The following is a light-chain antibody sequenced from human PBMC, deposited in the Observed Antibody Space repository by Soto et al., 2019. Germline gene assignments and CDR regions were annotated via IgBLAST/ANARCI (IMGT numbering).Light chain of an antibody. J-gene: IGLJ2*01. Sequence: QSVLTQPPSVSGAPGQRVTISCAGSSSNIGAGYDVHWYQQLPGTAPKLLINGNRNRPSGVPDRFSGSKSGTSASLAITGLQAEDEGDYYCQSYDSSLSGVVFGGGTMLTVL. CDR3: QSYDSSLSGVV. CDR1: SSNIGAGYD. CDR2: GNR. V-gene: IGLV1-40*01.